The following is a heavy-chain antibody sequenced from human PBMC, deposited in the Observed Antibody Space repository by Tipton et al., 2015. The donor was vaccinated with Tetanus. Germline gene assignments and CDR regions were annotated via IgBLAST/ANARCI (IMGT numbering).Heavy chain of an antibody. D-gene: IGHD3-10*01. Sequence: SLRLSCAVSGLTFSTSGYHWVRQAPGKGLETVAVISYDGTKKDYADSMKGRCSISRDNSKSTLYLQMNSLTLEDTAVYYCARAPGLLIDLWGKGTLVSVSS. CDR1: GLTFSTSG. CDR2: ISYDGTKK. J-gene: IGHJ5*02. V-gene: IGHV3-30*03. CDR3: ARAPGLLIDL.